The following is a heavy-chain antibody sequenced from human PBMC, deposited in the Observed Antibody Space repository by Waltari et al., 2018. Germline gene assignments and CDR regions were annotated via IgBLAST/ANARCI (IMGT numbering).Heavy chain of an antibody. D-gene: IGHD2-2*01. Sequence: QVQLVQSGAEVKKPGSSVKVSCKASGGTFSSYAISWVRQAPGQGLEWMGGIIPIFGTANYAQKFQGSVTITADESTSTAYMELSSLRSEDTAVYYCARASGGDIVVVPAAPLGLDVWGQGTTVTVSS. CDR3: ARASGGDIVVVPAAPLGLDV. V-gene: IGHV1-69*01. CDR1: GGTFSSYA. J-gene: IGHJ6*02. CDR2: IIPIFGTA.